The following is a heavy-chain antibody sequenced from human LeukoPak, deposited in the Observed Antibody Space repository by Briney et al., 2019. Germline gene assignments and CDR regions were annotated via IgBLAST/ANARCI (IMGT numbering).Heavy chain of an antibody. CDR3: AKDLTTVVTTYFDY. D-gene: IGHD4-23*01. CDR2: INSDGSST. J-gene: IGHJ4*02. CDR1: GFTFSSYW. V-gene: IGHV3-74*01. Sequence: GGSLRLSCAASGFTFSSYWMHWVRQAPGKGLVWVSRINSDGSSTSYADSVKGRFTISRDNAKNTLYLQMNSLRAEDTALYYCAKDLTTVVTTYFDYWGQGTLVTVSS.